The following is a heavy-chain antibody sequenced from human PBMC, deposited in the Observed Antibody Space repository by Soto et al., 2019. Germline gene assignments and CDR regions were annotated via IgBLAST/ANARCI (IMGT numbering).Heavy chain of an antibody. CDR1: GLTFSDYA. V-gene: IGHV3-23*01. D-gene: IGHD5-12*01. CDR3: AKDGYTGFDPSHFDY. CDR2: ISGSGGST. J-gene: IGHJ4*02. Sequence: GSLRLSCAASGLTFSDYAMSWVRQAPGKGLEWVSTISGSGGSTYHADSVKGRFTISRVDSKTTLYLQMNSLRAEDTAVYYCAKDGYTGFDPSHFDYWGQGTLVTVSS.